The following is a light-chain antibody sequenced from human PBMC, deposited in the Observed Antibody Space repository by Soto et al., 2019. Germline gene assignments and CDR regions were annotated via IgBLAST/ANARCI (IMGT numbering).Light chain of an antibody. V-gene: IGLV2-23*01. Sequence: QSVLTQPASVSGSPGQSITIPCPGTSSDVGSYNLVSWYQQHPGKAPKLMIYEGSKRPSGVSNRFSGSKSGNTASLTISGLQAEDEADYYCCSYAGSSTLVFGGGTKLTVL. CDR3: CSYAGSSTLV. CDR2: EGS. CDR1: SSDVGSYNL. J-gene: IGLJ2*01.